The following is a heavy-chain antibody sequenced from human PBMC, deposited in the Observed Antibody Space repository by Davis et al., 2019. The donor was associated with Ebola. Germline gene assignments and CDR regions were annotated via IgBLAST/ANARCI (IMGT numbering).Heavy chain of an antibody. CDR2: ITGSGST. CDR1: GFTFTSYS. Sequence: PGGSLRLSCAASGFTFTSYSMTWVRQAPGKGLEWVAGITGSGSTYYADSVKGRFTFSRDNSKNTLYLQMNSLRAEDTAVYYCAKVSLYGSRSITAGMDVWGQGTTVTVAS. D-gene: IGHD4-17*01. CDR3: AKVSLYGSRSITAGMDV. J-gene: IGHJ6*02. V-gene: IGHV3-23*01.